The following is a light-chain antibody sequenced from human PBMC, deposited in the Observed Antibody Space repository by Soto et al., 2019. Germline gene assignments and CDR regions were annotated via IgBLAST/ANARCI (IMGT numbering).Light chain of an antibody. Sequence: EIVMTQSPATLSVSPGGRATLSCRASQSISGTLAWYQQKPGQAPRLLIYGASSRATGIPDRFSGSGSGTDFTLTISRLEPEDFAVYYCQEYGTSRQLTFGGGTKVDIK. V-gene: IGKV3-20*01. CDR2: GAS. CDR3: QEYGTSRQLT. J-gene: IGKJ4*01. CDR1: QSISGT.